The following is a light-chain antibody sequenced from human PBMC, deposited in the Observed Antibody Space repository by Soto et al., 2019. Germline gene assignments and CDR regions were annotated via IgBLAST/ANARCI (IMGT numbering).Light chain of an antibody. V-gene: IGKV1-27*01. Sequence: DIQMTQSPSSLSASVGDRVTITCRASLGVGTSLAWYQQRPGKVPRLLIYAASTLQSGVPSRFSGSGSGTDFTLTLSSLQPEDVATYYFQKYNTAPFTFGPGTKVDIK. CDR1: LGVGTS. J-gene: IGKJ3*01. CDR2: AAS. CDR3: QKYNTAPFT.